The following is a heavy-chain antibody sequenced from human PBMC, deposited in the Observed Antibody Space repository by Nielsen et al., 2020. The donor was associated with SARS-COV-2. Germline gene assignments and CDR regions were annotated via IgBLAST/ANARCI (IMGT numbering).Heavy chain of an antibody. J-gene: IGHJ4*02. D-gene: IGHD4-23*01. V-gene: IGHV3-21*04. CDR3: ARSALVETGF. CDR2: IHGSGDET. Sequence: GESLKISCTTSGLTFSSSIMAWVRQAPGKGLEWCSSIHGSGDETHYAGFAKGRFTISRDNAKNSLYLQMNSLRVEDTAVYHCARSALVETGFWGQGTQVTVSS. CDR1: GLTFSSSI.